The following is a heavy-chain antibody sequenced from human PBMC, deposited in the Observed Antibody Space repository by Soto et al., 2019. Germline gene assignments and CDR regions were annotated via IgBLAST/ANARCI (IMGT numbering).Heavy chain of an antibody. V-gene: IGHV4-4*02. J-gene: IGHJ5*02. D-gene: IGHD2-8*02. CDR3: ARHEGWTGPDQ. CDR1: GASIGSGGW. Sequence: SETLSLTCAVSGASIGSGGWWSWVRQPPGKGLEWIAEIFHDGNTNYSPSLKSRVTISVDKSQNQFSLNVYSVTAADTAVYYCARHEGWTGPDQWGQGNMVNGSS. CDR2: IFHDGNT.